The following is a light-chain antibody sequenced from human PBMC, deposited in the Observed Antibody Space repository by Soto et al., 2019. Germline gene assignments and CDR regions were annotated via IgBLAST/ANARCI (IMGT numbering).Light chain of an antibody. CDR1: QSISSN. CDR3: QQYNNWRPYT. Sequence: EIVMTQSPATLSVSPGERPTLSCRASQSISSNLAWYQQKPGQAPTLXXYGASTRATGIPDRFSGSVSATDYTLTISSLQSEDFAFYFCQQYNNWRPYTFGQGTKVDIK. CDR2: GAS. J-gene: IGKJ2*01. V-gene: IGKV3-15*01.